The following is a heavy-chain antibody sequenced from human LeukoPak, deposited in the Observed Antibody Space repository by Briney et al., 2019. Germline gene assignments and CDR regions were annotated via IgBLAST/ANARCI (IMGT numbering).Heavy chain of an antibody. J-gene: IGHJ5*02. V-gene: IGHV1-8*01. CDR3: AREVVVPAAGFDP. D-gene: IGHD2-2*01. CDR2: MNPNSGNT. CDR1: GYTFTSYD. Sequence: ASVKVSCKASGYTFTSYDINWVRQATGQGLEWMGWMNPNSGNTGYAQKFQGRVTMTRDTSISTAYMELSSLTSEDTAVYYCAREVVVPAAGFDPWGQGTLVTVSS.